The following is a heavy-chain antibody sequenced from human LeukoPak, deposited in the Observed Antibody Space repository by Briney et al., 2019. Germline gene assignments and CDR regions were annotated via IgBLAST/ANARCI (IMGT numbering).Heavy chain of an antibody. J-gene: IGHJ3*02. V-gene: IGHV2-5*01. CDR3: ARPLYSLRYFEAFDI. Sequence: SGPTLVNPTQTLTLTCTFSGFSLSTSGVGVGWIRQPPGKALEWLALIYWNDDKRYSPSLKNRLTITKDTSKNQVVLTMTNMDPVDTATYYCARPLYSLRYFEAFDIWGQGTMVTVSS. D-gene: IGHD3-9*01. CDR1: GFSLSTSGVG. CDR2: IYWNDDK.